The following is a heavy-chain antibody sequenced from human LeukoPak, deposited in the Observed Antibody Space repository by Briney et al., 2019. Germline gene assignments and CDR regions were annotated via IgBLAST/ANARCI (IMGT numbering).Heavy chain of an antibody. CDR3: ATSLSGWFGPPLHS. CDR1: GFAFSSYE. J-gene: IGHJ4*02. Sequence: GGSLRLSCAASGFAFSSYEMNWVRQAPGKGLEWVSFLSGDGRAIHYAESVKGRFTISCDNAKNSLFLQMSSLRAEDTAVYYCATSLSGWFGPPLHSWGQGALVTVSS. V-gene: IGHV3-48*03. D-gene: IGHD6-19*01. CDR2: LSGDGRAI.